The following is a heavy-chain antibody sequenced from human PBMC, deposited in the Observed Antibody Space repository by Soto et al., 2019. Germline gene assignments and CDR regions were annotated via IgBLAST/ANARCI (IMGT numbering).Heavy chain of an antibody. Sequence: ASVKVSCKASGYTFTNYGISWVRQAPGQGLEWMGWISANNGNTNYEQKLQGRVTMTTDTSTSTAYMELRSLRSDDTAVYYCARDRGSYALDYWGQRTLVTGSS. D-gene: IGHD1-26*01. CDR1: GYTFTNYG. CDR3: ARDRGSYALDY. J-gene: IGHJ4*02. V-gene: IGHV1-18*01. CDR2: ISANNGNT.